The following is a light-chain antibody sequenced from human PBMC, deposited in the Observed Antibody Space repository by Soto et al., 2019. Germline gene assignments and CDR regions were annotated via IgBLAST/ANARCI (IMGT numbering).Light chain of an antibody. CDR1: SSDVGGYNS. CDR3: SSYTSSSTYD. Sequence: QSVLSQPASVSGSPGQSITISCTGASSDVGGYNSLSWYQQHPGKVPKLMIYDVNNRPSGVSYRFSGSKSGNTASLTISGLQAEDEADHYCSSYTSSSTYDFGTGTKVTVL. J-gene: IGLJ1*01. V-gene: IGLV2-14*01. CDR2: DVN.